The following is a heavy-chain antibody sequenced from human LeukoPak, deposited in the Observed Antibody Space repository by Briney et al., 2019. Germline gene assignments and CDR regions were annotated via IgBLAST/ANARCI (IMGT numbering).Heavy chain of an antibody. CDR3: AKDRSGWPPLYYFDY. CDR1: GFTFSSYG. CDR2: ISYDGSNK. J-gene: IGHJ4*02. V-gene: IGHV3-30*18. Sequence: GESLKISCAASGFTFSSYGMHWVRQAPGKGLEWVAVISYDGSNKYYADSVKGRFTISRDNSKNTLYLQMNSLRAEDTAVYYCAKDRSGWPPLYYFDYWGQGTLVTVSS.